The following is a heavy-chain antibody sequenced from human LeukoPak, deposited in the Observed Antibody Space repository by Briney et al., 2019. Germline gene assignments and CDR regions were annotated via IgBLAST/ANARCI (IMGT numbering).Heavy chain of an antibody. Sequence: ASVKVSCKASGYTFTSYDINWVRQATGQGLEWMGWMNPNTGDTGYAQEFQGRITMTWDTSISTAYMDLSSLRSEDTAVYYCVRNTDTVVIPGAMSYNWFDPWGQGTLVTVSS. J-gene: IGHJ5*02. CDR1: GYTFTSYD. V-gene: IGHV1-8*01. CDR2: MNPNTGDT. D-gene: IGHD2-2*01. CDR3: VRNTDTVVIPGAMSYNWFDP.